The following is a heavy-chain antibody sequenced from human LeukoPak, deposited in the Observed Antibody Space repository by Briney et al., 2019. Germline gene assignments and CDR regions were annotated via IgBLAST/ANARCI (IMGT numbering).Heavy chain of an antibody. D-gene: IGHD2-21*02. CDR1: GYTFTSYG. V-gene: IGHV1-18*01. J-gene: IGHJ4*02. Sequence: ASVKVSCKASGYTFTSYGISWVRQAPGQGLEWMGWISAYNGNTNYAPKLQGRATMTTDTSTSTAYMELRSLRSDDTAVYYCARDLGEHIVVVTATSPFDYWGQGTLVTVSS. CDR2: ISAYNGNT. CDR3: ARDLGEHIVVVTATSPFDY.